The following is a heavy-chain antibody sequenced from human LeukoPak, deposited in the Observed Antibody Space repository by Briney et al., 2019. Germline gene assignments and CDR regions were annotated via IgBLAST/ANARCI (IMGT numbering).Heavy chain of an antibody. D-gene: IGHD3-16*02. CDR2: IYPGDSDT. J-gene: IGHJ4*02. Sequence: GESLKISCKGSGYSFTSYWIGWVRQMPGKGLEWMGIIYPGDSDTRYSPSFQGQVTISADKSISTAYLQWSSLKASDTAIYYCARPLTVWGSYRYTLDYWGQGTLVTVSS. CDR3: ARPLTVWGSYRYTLDY. CDR1: GYSFTSYW. V-gene: IGHV5-51*01.